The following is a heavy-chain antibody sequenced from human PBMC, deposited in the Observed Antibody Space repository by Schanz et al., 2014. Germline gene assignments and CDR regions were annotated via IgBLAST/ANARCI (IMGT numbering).Heavy chain of an antibody. J-gene: IGHJ4*02. CDR1: GFSFSSYA. Sequence: EVQLLESGGGLVQPGGSLRLSCATSGFSFSSYAINWVRQAPGKGLEWVSGISGSGASTYYADSVKGRFTISRDNAKNSVYLQMNGLRVEDTAVYYCVRVSFADPRLYRGMDRDIDYWGQGTLVTVSS. D-gene: IGHD5-18*01. V-gene: IGHV3-23*01. CDR3: VRVSFADPRLYRGMDRDIDY. CDR2: ISGSGAST.